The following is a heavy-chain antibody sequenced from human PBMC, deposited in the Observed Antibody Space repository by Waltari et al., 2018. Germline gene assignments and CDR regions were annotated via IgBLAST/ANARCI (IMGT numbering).Heavy chain of an antibody. D-gene: IGHD1-1*01. V-gene: IGHV1-2*02. CDR1: GYSFIGYY. Sequence: QAHLVQSGAEVKKPGASVKGSCKTSGYSFIGYYIHWVRQAPGQGLEWMGWINPTTGTTRYARKFQKRISVTTDASIDTAYMELTSLTSDDTAVYYCTRGFQLIPEIWFDSWGQGSLVTVSS. CDR2: INPTTGTT. J-gene: IGHJ5*01. CDR3: TRGFQLIPEIWFDS.